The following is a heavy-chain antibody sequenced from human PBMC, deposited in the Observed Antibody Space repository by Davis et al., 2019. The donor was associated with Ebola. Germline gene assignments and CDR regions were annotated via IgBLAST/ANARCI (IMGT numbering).Heavy chain of an antibody. CDR3: ASGPQSITIFGVVMDFDY. V-gene: IGHV1-18*01. J-gene: IGHJ4*02. CDR1: AYTFTSYG. Sequence: ASVKVSCKASAYTFTSYGISWVRQAPGHGPEWMEWISAYNGNINYAQKLQGRVTMTTDTSTSTAYMELRSLRSDDTAVYYCASGPQSITIFGVVMDFDYWGQGTLVTVSS. D-gene: IGHD3-3*01. CDR2: ISAYNGNI.